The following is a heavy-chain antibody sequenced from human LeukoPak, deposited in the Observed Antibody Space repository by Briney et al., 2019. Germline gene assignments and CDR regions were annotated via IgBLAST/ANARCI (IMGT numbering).Heavy chain of an antibody. Sequence: SETLSLTCTVSGVSISSYYWSWIRQPAGKGLEWIGRFHTRGSTNYNPSLKSRVIISVDTSKNQFSLKLNSVTAADTAVYYCARVDGSCSGGSCPSGNWFDPWGQGTLVTVSS. J-gene: IGHJ5*02. CDR2: FHTRGST. V-gene: IGHV4-4*07. D-gene: IGHD2-15*01. CDR1: GVSISSYY. CDR3: ARVDGSCSGGSCPSGNWFDP.